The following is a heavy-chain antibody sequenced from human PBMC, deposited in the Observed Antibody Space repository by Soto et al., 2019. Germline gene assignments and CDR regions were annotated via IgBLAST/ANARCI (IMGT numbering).Heavy chain of an antibody. Sequence: QVQLVQSGAEVKKPGASVKVSCKASGYTFTSYAMHWVRQAPGQRLEWMGWINAGNVNTKYSQKFQGRVTITRDTSAITAYMEPSSLRAEDTAVYYCARVPGYSIGDRWGRGTLVTVSS. CDR2: INAGNVNT. CDR3: ARVPGYSIGDR. CDR1: GYTFTSYA. V-gene: IGHV1-3*01. J-gene: IGHJ2*01. D-gene: IGHD2-21*01.